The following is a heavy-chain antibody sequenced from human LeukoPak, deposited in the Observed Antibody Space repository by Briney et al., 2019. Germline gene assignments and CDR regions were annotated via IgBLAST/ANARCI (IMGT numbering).Heavy chain of an antibody. Sequence: GRSLRLSCAASGFTFSSYGMHWVRQAPGKGLEWVAVIWYDGSNKYYADSVKGRFTISRDNSKNTLYLQMNSLRAEDTAVYYCARVGRGYYDSAQPFDYWGQGTLVTVSS. CDR2: IWYDGSNK. D-gene: IGHD3-16*01. CDR3: ARVGRGYYDSAQPFDY. CDR1: GFTFSSYG. J-gene: IGHJ4*02. V-gene: IGHV3-33*01.